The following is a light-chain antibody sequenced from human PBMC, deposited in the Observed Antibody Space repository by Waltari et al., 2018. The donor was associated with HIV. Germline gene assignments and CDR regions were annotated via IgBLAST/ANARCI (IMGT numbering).Light chain of an antibody. CDR3: QQYSTSSPWT. CDR1: QNINTW. V-gene: IGKV1-5*03. CDR2: KSS. Sequence: DIQMTQSPSTLSTSLADTNTITCRASQNINTWLAWYQQKTGRAPTLLIYKSSSLEKGVPSRFSGSGSGTEFTLAISGLQPDDCATYYCQQYSTSSPWTFGQGTKVDI. J-gene: IGKJ1*01.